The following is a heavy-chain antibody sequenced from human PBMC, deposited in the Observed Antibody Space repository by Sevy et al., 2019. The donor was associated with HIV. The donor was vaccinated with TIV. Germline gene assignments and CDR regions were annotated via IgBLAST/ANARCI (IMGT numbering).Heavy chain of an antibody. CDR3: AKGGGFYYDSSGYYPDY. D-gene: IGHD3-22*01. Sequence: GGSLRLSCVASGFTFSTYAMSWVRQAPGKGLEWVSAISGSGGSTHYADSVKGRFTISRDNSKNTLYLQMNSLRAEDTAVYYCAKGGGFYYDSSGYYPDYWGQGTLVTVSS. J-gene: IGHJ4*02. CDR2: ISGSGGST. CDR1: GFTFSTYA. V-gene: IGHV3-23*01.